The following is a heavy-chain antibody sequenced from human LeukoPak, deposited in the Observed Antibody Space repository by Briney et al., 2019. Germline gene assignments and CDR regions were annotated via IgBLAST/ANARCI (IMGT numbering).Heavy chain of an antibody. V-gene: IGHV4-34*01. CDR1: GFTFNRCW. CDR3: ASSGGVSLFDY. J-gene: IGHJ4*02. Sequence: GSLRLSCVVSGFTFNRCWMNWVRQAPRKGREWIGEINHSASTNYNPSLRSRVTISVDTSKNQFSLKLNSVTAADTAVYYCASSGGVSLFDYWGQGTLVTVSS. D-gene: IGHD3-3*01. CDR2: INHSAST.